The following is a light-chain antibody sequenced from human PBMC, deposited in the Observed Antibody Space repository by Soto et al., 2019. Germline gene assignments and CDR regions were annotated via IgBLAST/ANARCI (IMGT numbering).Light chain of an antibody. Sequence: DIQMTQSPSTLSASEGDRVTITCRASQSISSWVAWYQQKPGKGPKLLIYKASHLESGVPSRFSGSGSGTEFTLTISSLQPGDFATYYCQHYNTYPWTFGHGTKVDIK. CDR3: QHYNTYPWT. J-gene: IGKJ1*01. CDR1: QSISSW. CDR2: KAS. V-gene: IGKV1-5*03.